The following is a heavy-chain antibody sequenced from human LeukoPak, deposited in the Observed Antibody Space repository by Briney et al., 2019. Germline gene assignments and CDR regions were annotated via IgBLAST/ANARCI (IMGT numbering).Heavy chain of an antibody. CDR1: GESFSGYY. V-gene: IGHV4-34*01. CDR3: ARRRLFLFDY. Sequence: SETLSLTCAVYGESFSGYYWSWIRQPPGKGLEWIGEINHSGSTNYNPSLKSRVTISVDTSKNQFSLKLSSVTAADTAVYYCARRRLFLFDYWGQGTLVTVSS. J-gene: IGHJ4*02. CDR2: INHSGST. D-gene: IGHD3-22*01.